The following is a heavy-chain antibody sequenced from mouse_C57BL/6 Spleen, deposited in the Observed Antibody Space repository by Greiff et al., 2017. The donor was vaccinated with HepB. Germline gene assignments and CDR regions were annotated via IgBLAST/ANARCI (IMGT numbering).Heavy chain of an antibody. J-gene: IGHJ2*01. D-gene: IGHD2-2*01. V-gene: IGHV3-6*01. CDR3: ARGYDGVDY. CDR2: ISYDGSN. Sequence: EVKLQESGPGLVKPSQSLSLTCSVTGYSITSGYYWNWIRQFPGNKLEWMGYISYDGSNNYNPSLKNRISITRDTSKNQFFLKLNSVTTEDTATYYCARGYDGVDYWGQGTTLTVSS. CDR1: GYSITSGYY.